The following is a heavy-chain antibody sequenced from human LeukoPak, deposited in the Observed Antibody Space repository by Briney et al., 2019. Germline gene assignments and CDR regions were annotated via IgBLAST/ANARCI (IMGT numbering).Heavy chain of an antibody. Sequence: PSETLSLTCTVSGGSISTPSSYWGWIRQPPGKGLELIGSVFYTGKTHYNPSLKSRVTISVDASQNHFSLKLGSVAAADSALYYCASLDPCYFDSGACHYYYSMDVWGQGTTVTVSS. J-gene: IGHJ6*02. V-gene: IGHV4-39*02. CDR1: GGSISTPSSY. CDR2: VFYTGKT. D-gene: IGHD3-22*01. CDR3: ASLDPCYFDSGACHYYYSMDV.